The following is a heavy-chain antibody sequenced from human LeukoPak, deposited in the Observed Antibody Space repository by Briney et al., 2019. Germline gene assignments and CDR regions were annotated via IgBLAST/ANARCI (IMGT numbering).Heavy chain of an antibody. CDR2: IYHSGST. CDR3: ARDSADYGDYSLGY. CDR1: GGSISSGGYS. D-gene: IGHD4-17*01. V-gene: IGHV4-30-2*01. Sequence: PSETLSLTRAVSGGSISSGGYSWSWIRQPPGKGLEWIGYIYHSGSTYYNPSLKSRVTISVDRSKNQFSLKLSSVTAADTAVYYCARDSADYGDYSLGYWGQGTLVTVSS. J-gene: IGHJ4*02.